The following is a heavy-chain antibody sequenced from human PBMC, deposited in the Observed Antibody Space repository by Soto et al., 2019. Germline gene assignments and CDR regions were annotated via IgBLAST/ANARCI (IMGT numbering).Heavy chain of an antibody. CDR1: GGTFSTYS. Sequence: QVQLVQSGAEVKKPGSSVKVSCKDSGGTFSTYSMFWVRQAPGQGLEWMGRIIPILGIANYAQKFQGRVTMDADKSTSTAYMELSSLRSEDTALYYCTIGSWSCAVFDIWGQWTMVTVSS. CDR3: TIGSWSCAVFDI. V-gene: IGHV1-69*02. D-gene: IGHD6-19*01. J-gene: IGHJ3*02. CDR2: IIPILGIA.